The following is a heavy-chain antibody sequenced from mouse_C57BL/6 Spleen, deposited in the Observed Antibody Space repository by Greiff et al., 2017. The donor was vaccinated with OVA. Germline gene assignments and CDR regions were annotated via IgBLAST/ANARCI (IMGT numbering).Heavy chain of an antibody. CDR2: IDPETGGT. Sequence: QVQLQQSGAELVRPGASVTLSCTASGYTFTDYEMHWVKQTPVHGLEWIGAIDPETGGTAYNPKFKGKAILTADKSSSTAYMELRSLTSEDSAVYYCTRGSYEGWVLDYWGQGTTLTVSS. V-gene: IGHV1-15*01. CDR1: GYTFTDYE. J-gene: IGHJ2*01. CDR3: TRGSYEGWVLDY. D-gene: IGHD2-3*01.